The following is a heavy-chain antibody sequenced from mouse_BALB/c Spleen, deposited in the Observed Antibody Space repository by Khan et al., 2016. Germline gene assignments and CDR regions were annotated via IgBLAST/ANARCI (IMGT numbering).Heavy chain of an antibody. CDR1: GFTFSNYW. J-gene: IGHJ2*01. V-gene: IGHV6-6*02. Sequence: EVQLQESGGGLVQPGGSMKLSCVASGFTFSNYWMNWVRQSPEKGLEWVAEIRLKSNNYATYYAESVKGRFTISRDDSKSSVYLQMNNLRAEDTGIYYCSRDGYLDYWDQGTTLTVSS. D-gene: IGHD2-3*01. CDR2: IRLKSNNYAT. CDR3: SRDGYLDY.